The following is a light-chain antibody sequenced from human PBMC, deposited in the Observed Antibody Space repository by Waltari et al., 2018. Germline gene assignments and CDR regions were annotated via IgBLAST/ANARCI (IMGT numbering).Light chain of an antibody. CDR1: QRLRST. CDR3: QQYDYWPWT. V-gene: IGKV3D-15*01. Sequence: EIVMTQSPATLSLSPGESATLSCRASQRLRSTFAWFQQKPGQPPRLLIYGTSTRATGIPARFSGIGSGTDFSLTISSLQPEDLATYYCQQYDYWPWTFGQGTRVETK. CDR2: GTS. J-gene: IGKJ1*01.